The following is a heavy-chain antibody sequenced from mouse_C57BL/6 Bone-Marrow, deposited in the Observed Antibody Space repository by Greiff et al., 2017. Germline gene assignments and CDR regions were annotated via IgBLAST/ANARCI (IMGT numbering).Heavy chain of an antibody. J-gene: IGHJ1*03. Sequence: EVQLVESGGGLVQPGESLKLSCESTEYDFPSYDMPWVRKTPEKGLELVAAINSDGGSTYYPDTMERRFIISRDNTKKTLYLQLIRLRSEDAALYYCAGAYYRNFYWYMDVWGTGTTVTVSS. CDR1: EYDFPSYD. CDR3: AGAYYRNFYWYMDV. D-gene: IGHD2-5*01. V-gene: IGHV5-2*01. CDR2: INSDGGST.